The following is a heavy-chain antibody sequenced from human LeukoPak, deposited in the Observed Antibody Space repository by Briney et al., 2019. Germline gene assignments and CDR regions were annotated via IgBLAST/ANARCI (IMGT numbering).Heavy chain of an antibody. CDR2: IYHSGST. CDR3: ARDDSSGWVGVGYFDY. J-gene: IGHJ4*02. D-gene: IGHD3-22*01. V-gene: IGHV4-38-2*02. Sequence: SQTLSLTCAVSGYSISSGYYWGWIRPPPGKGLEWIGIIYHSGSTYYNPSLKSRLTISVDTSKNQFSLKLSSVTAADTAVYYCARDDSSGWVGVGYFDYWGQGALVTVSS. CDR1: GYSISSGYY.